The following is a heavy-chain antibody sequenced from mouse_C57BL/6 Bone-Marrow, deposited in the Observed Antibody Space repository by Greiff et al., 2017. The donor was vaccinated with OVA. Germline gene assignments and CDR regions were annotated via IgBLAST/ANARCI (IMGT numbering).Heavy chain of an antibody. CDR3: AKKGSSYYAMDY. D-gene: IGHD1-3*01. V-gene: IGHV1-81*01. J-gene: IGHJ4*01. CDR1: GYTFTSYG. CDR2: INPRSGNT. Sequence: QVQLQQSGAELARPGASVKLSCKASGYTFTSYGISWVKQRTGQGLEWIGEINPRSGNTYYNEKFKGKATLTADKSSSTAYMELRSLTSEDSAVYVSAKKGSSYYAMDYWGQGTSVTVSS.